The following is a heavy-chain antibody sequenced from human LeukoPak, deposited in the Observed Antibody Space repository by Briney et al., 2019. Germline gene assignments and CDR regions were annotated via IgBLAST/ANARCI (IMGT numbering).Heavy chain of an antibody. J-gene: IGHJ4*02. CDR1: GFTFSSYA. V-gene: IGHV3-23*01. D-gene: IGHD1-26*01. CDR3: AKDLVGATLYYFDY. CDR2: ISGSGGST. Sequence: PGRSLRLSCAASGFTFSSYAMSWVRQAPGKGLEWVSAISGSGGSTYYADSVKGRFTISRDNSKNTLYLQMNSLRAEDTAVYYCAKDLVGATLYYFDYWGQGTLVTVSS.